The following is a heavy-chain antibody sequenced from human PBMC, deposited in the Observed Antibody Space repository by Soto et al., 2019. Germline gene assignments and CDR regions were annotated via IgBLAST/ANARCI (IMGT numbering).Heavy chain of an antibody. CDR1: GGTFSSYA. J-gene: IGHJ4*02. V-gene: IGHV1-69*01. CDR3: VSKDGASSDY. CDR2: TIPIFGTA. Sequence: QVQLVQSGAEVKRPGSSVRVSCKASGGTFSSYALSWVRQAPGGGLDWMGGTIPIFGTANYAQKFQGRLTITADESTTTAYMELSSLRSDDTAGDYCVSKDGASSDYWGQGTLVTVSS. D-gene: IGHD2-2*01.